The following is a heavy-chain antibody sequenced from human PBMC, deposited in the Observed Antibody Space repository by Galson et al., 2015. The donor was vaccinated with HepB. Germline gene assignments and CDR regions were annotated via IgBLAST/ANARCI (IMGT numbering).Heavy chain of an antibody. J-gene: IGHJ3*02. V-gene: IGHV1-69*13. Sequence: SVKLSCKASGGTFSSYAISWVRQAPGQGLEWMGGIIPIFGTANYAQKFQGRVTITADESTSTAYMELSSLRSEDTAVYYCATQSGYCSGGSCYRPWAFDIWGQGTMVTVSS. CDR1: GGTFSSYA. D-gene: IGHD2-15*01. CDR3: ATQSGYCSGGSCYRPWAFDI. CDR2: IIPIFGTA.